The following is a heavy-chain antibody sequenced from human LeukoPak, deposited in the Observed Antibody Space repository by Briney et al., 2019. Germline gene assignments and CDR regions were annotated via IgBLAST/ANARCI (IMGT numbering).Heavy chain of an antibody. CDR1: GFTFSSYW. Sequence: GGSLRLSCAASGFTFSSYWMSWVRQAPGKGLEWVSAISGSGGSTHYADSVKGRFTISRDNSKNTLYLQMNSLRAEDTAVYYCAKSSRGIFGVAIWGQGTMVTVSS. J-gene: IGHJ3*02. CDR2: ISGSGGST. D-gene: IGHD3-3*01. CDR3: AKSSRGIFGVAI. V-gene: IGHV3-23*01.